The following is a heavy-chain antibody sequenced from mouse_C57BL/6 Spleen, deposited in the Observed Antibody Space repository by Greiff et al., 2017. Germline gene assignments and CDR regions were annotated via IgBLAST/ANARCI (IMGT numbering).Heavy chain of an antibody. CDR1: GFTFSSYG. J-gene: IGHJ1*03. D-gene: IGHD1-1*01. CDR2: ISSGGSYT. CDR3: ARHDDYGTYFDV. Sequence: DVHLVESGGDLVKPGGSLKLSCAASGFTFSSYGMSWVRQTPDKRLEWVATISSGGSYTYYPDSVKGRFTISRDNAKNTLDLQMSSLKSEDTAMYYCARHDDYGTYFDVWGTGTTVTVSS. V-gene: IGHV5-6*01.